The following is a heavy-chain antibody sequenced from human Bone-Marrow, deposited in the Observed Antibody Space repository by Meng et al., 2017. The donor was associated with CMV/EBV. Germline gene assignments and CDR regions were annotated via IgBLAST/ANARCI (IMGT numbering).Heavy chain of an antibody. V-gene: IGHV3-30*04. Sequence: GESLKISCAASGFTFSSYAMHWVRQAPGKGLEWVAVISYDGSNKYYADSVKGRFTISRDNSKKTLYLQMNSLRAEDTAVYYCARSYSNSWYADAFDIWGQGTMVTVSS. CDR1: GFTFSSYA. CDR3: ARSYSNSWYADAFDI. D-gene: IGHD6-13*01. J-gene: IGHJ3*02. CDR2: ISYDGSNK.